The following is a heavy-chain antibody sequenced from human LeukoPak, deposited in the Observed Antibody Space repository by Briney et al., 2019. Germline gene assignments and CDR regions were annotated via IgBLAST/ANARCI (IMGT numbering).Heavy chain of an antibody. D-gene: IGHD6-19*01. V-gene: IGHV3-9*01. CDR3: VRSSGWNLGY. CDR1: GFTFDDYA. Sequence: PGRSLRLSCAASGFTFDDYAMHWVRQAPGKGLEWVSGISWNSGSIGYADSVKGRFTISRDNAKNTLYLQMNSLRAEDTAVYYCVRSSGWNLGYWGQGTLVTVSS. J-gene: IGHJ4*02. CDR2: ISWNSGSI.